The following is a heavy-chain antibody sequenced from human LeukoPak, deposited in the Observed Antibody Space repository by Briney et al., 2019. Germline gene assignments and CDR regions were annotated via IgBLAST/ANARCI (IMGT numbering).Heavy chain of an antibody. CDR2: IYYSGST. Sequence: PSDTLSLPCTVSGGSLSIYHWSWIPEPPGKGREWIGYIYYSGSTNYSPSLESRVTISVDTSKNQFSLKLSSVNAADTAVYYCARGGYYYDSSSLVDYWGQGTLVTVSS. V-gene: IGHV4-59*07. CDR1: GGSLSIYH. D-gene: IGHD3-22*01. J-gene: IGHJ4*02. CDR3: ARGGYYYDSSSLVDY.